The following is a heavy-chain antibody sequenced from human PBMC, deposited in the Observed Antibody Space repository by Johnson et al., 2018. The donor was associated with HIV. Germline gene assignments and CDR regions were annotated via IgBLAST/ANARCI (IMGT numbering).Heavy chain of an antibody. J-gene: IGHJ3*02. Sequence: VQLVESGGGVVQPGGSRRLSCAAFGFTFSSYDMHWVRQATGKGLEWVSGIGSAGDTYYPGSVKGRFTISRENAKNSLYLQMNSLRAGDTAVYYCARARDSWSSSWLSRDNAFDIWGQGTMVTVSS. CDR2: IGSAGDT. CDR3: ARARDSWSSSWLSRDNAFDI. D-gene: IGHD6-13*01. V-gene: IGHV3-13*01. CDR1: GFTFSSYD.